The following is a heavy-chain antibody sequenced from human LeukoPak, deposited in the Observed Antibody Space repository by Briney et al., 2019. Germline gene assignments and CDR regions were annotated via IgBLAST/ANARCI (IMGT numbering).Heavy chain of an antibody. Sequence: GGSLRLSCAASGLTFSTSPMNWVRLAPGNRLEWVSTSGTSGDTYYADSVKGRFTISRDNSKSTLSLQMANLRVEDTAVYYCPTKTLGNYPYDYWGQGTLVTVSP. CDR3: PTKTLGNYPYDY. J-gene: IGHJ4*02. V-gene: IGHV3-23*01. CDR1: GLTFSTSP. D-gene: IGHD3-22*01. CDR2: SGTSGDT.